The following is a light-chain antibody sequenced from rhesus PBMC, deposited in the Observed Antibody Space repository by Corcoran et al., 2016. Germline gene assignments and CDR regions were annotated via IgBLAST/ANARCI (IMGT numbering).Light chain of an antibody. CDR1: QSVSNW. CDR2: KAS. V-gene: IGKV1-22*01. CDR3: QQYSSSPST. Sequence: DIQMTQSPSSLSASVGDTVTITCRASQSVSNWLAWYQQKPGKAPKFLIYKASSLQSGVPSRFIGSGSGTSFTLTISSLQSEDFAIYYCQQYSSSPSTFGPGTKLDIK. J-gene: IGKJ3*01.